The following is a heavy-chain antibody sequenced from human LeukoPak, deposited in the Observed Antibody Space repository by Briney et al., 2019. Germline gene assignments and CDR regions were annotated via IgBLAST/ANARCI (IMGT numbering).Heavy chain of an antibody. J-gene: IGHJ3*02. CDR2: INPNSGGT. CDR1: GYTFTGYY. D-gene: IGHD3-9*01. CDR3: ARSLTGGPYDAFDI. Sequence: ASVKVSCKASGYTFTGYYMYWVRQAPGQGLEWMGWINPNSGGTNYAQKFQGRVTMTRDTSISTAYMELSRLRSDDTAVYYCARSLTGGPYDAFDIWGQGTMVTVSS. V-gene: IGHV1-2*02.